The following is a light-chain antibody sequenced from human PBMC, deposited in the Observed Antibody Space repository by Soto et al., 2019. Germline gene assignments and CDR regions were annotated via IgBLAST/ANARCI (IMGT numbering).Light chain of an antibody. CDR3: SSYTSSSPL. V-gene: IGLV2-14*01. CDR2: EVS. CDR1: SSDVGGYNY. J-gene: IGLJ1*01. Sequence: SALTQPASVSGSPGQSITISCTGTSSDVGGYNYVSWYQQHPGKAPKLMIYEVSNRPSGVSNRFSGSKSGNTASLTISGLQAEDEADYYCSSYTSSSPLFGTGTKVTVL.